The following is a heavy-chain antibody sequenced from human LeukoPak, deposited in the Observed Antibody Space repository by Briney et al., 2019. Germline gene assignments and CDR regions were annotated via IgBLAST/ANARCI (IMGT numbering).Heavy chain of an antibody. CDR2: IYHSGST. V-gene: IGHV4-30-2*01. Sequence: SETLSLTCAVSGGSISSGGYSWSWIRQPPGKGLEWIGYIYHSGSTYYNPSLKSRVTISVDRSKNQFSLKLSSVTAADTAVYYCTRDLGQWLVDYWGQGTLVTVSS. CDR1: GGSISSGGYS. D-gene: IGHD6-19*01. CDR3: TRDLGQWLVDY. J-gene: IGHJ4*02.